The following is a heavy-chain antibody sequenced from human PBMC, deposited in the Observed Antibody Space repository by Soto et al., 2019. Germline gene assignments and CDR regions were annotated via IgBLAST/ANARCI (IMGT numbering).Heavy chain of an antibody. Sequence: QVQLQESGPGLVKPSQTLSLTCTVSGDSISRNGYFWTWIRQHPGKVLEWLGYIHYSGSSYYNPSLKSRVIISVDTSKNRVSLNLTAVTAADTAVYYCARGTMLRGPGYYYAMDVWGQGTTVTVSS. CDR3: ARGTMLRGPGYYYAMDV. CDR1: GDSISRNGYF. CDR2: IHYSGSS. D-gene: IGHD3-10*01. V-gene: IGHV4-31*03. J-gene: IGHJ6*02.